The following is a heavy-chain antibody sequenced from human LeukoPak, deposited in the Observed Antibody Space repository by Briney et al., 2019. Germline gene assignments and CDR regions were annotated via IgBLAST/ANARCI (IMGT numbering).Heavy chain of an antibody. V-gene: IGHV3-30*02. CDR1: GFSFSTYG. CDR2: IRYDGINK. CDR3: VRDGGVDRLGVAVTDGFDP. Sequence: GGSLRLSCAASGFSFSTYGMHWVRQAPGKGLEWVAFIRYDGINKFYADSVKGRFTISRDNAKNEVYLQMNSLRAEDTAVYYCVRDGGVDRLGVAVTDGFDPWGQGTLVSVSS. J-gene: IGHJ5*02. D-gene: IGHD6-19*01.